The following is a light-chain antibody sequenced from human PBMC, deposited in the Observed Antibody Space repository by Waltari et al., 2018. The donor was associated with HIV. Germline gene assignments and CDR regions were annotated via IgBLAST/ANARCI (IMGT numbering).Light chain of an antibody. CDR2: SAT. CDR3: QQSYYSPT. CDR1: QNIKAY. Sequence: DVQMTQSPSSLSASIGARVNIGCRASQNIKAYLNWYLQRPGQPPKILIYSATTLQSGVPSRFSGSGSGTDFTLTITNLQPDDFAVYFCQQSYYSPTFGPGTTVDTK. J-gene: IGKJ3*01. V-gene: IGKV1-39*01.